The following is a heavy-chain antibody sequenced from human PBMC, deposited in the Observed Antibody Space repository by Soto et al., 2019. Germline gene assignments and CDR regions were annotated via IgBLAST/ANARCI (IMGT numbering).Heavy chain of an antibody. V-gene: IGHV3-23*04. CDR3: AKDSSFISVDDAFDI. J-gene: IGHJ3*02. D-gene: IGHD3-10*01. CDR2: ISGSGGST. Sequence: EVQMAETGGDFIQLGGSLRLSCAASGFTVSDNYLSWVRQAPGKGLEWVSAISGSGGSTYYADSVKGRFTISRDNSKNTLYLQMNSLRAEDTAVYYCAKDSSFISVDDAFDIWGQGTMVTVSS. CDR1: GFTVSDNY.